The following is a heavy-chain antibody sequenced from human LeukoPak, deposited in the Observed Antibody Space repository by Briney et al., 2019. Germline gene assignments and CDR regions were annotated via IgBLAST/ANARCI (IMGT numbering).Heavy chain of an antibody. D-gene: IGHD3-22*01. CDR3: ARVYYDSSGYYTFDY. Sequence: PSETLSLICTVSGGSVSSGIYYWSWIRQPPGKGLEWIGYIYYSGSTNYNPSLKSRVTISVDTSKNQFSLKLSSVTAADTAVYYCARVYYDSSGYYTFDYWGQGTLVTVSS. CDR2: IYYSGST. CDR1: GGSVSSGIYY. V-gene: IGHV4-61*01. J-gene: IGHJ4*02.